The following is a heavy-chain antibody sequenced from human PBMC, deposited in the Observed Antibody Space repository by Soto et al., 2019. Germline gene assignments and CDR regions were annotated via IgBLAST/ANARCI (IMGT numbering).Heavy chain of an antibody. CDR3: AKQGKYFYRPGSPYFES. Sequence: VGSLRLSCVSSVFRFSDFGMHCVRHSPGKGLEWVALISYDSSNPYYADSVKGRFTISRDNSKNTLYLEMTSLRPEDTALYYCAKQGKYFYRPGSPYFESWGQGTLVTVS. CDR1: VFRFSDFG. J-gene: IGHJ4*02. D-gene: IGHD3-10*01. V-gene: IGHV3-30*18. CDR2: ISYDSSNP.